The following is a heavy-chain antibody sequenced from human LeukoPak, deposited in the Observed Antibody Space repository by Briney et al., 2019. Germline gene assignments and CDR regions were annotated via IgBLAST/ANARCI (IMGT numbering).Heavy chain of an antibody. D-gene: IGHD6-13*01. CDR2: ISGSGDIT. CDR3: ATASSNSYGMDV. CDR1: GFTFSTYT. V-gene: IGHV3-23*01. J-gene: IGHJ6*02. Sequence: GGSLRLSCAASGFTFSTYTMTWVRQAPGKGLERVSVISGSGDITYYADSVKGRFTISRDNSKNTLYLQMNSLRAEDTAVYYCATASSNSYGMDVWGQGTTVTVSS.